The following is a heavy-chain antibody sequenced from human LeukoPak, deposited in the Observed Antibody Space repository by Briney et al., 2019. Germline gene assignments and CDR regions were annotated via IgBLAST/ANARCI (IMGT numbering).Heavy chain of an antibody. CDR1: GGSIGSSLYY. Sequence: SETLSLTCTVSGGSIGSSLYYWGWIRQPPGKGLEWIGNIYYSGSTYYNPSLKSRVTISVDTSKNQFSLKLSSVTAADTAVYYCARDPSTMIVVGTTFDAFDIWGQGTMVTVSS. CDR2: IYYSGST. CDR3: ARDPSTMIVVGTTFDAFDI. J-gene: IGHJ3*02. V-gene: IGHV4-39*07. D-gene: IGHD3-22*01.